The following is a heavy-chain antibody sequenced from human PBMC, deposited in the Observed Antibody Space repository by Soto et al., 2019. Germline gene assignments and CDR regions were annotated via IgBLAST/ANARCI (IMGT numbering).Heavy chain of an antibody. J-gene: IGHJ2*01. D-gene: IGHD4-4*01. CDR1: GSTCSTYT. CDR2: IIPIIGII. CDR3: AGDPDSHYNDSHASSYP. Sequence: AAKVSCKASGSTCSTYTLTWLRQAPGQGLEWMGRIIPIIGIINYAQKFQGRVTISADKFTGTAYMELTGLRSDDTTVYYCAGDPDSHYNDSHASSYPWGR. V-gene: IGHV1-69*04.